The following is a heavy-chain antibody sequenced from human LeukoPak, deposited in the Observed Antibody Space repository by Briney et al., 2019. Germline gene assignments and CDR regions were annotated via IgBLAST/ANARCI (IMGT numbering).Heavy chain of an antibody. CDR1: GGSISSYY. CDR2: IYYSGST. V-gene: IGHV4-59*08. D-gene: IGHD1-26*01. J-gene: IGHJ3*02. CDR3: ARPVGATAFDI. Sequence: PSETLSLTCTVSGGSISSYYWSWIRQPPGKGLEWIGYIYYSGSTNYNPSLKSRVTISVDTSKNQFSLKLSSVTAADTAVYYCARPVGATAFDIWGQGTMVTVSS.